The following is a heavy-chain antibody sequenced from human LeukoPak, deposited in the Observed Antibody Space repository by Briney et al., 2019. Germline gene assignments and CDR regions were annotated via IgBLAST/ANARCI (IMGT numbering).Heavy chain of an antibody. D-gene: IGHD4-17*01. J-gene: IGHJ4*02. CDR1: GFTFSTYS. CDR3: ARVSPNTVTTLQYFDY. CDR2: ISSRSSYI. V-gene: IGHV3-21*01. Sequence: GGSLRLSCAASGFTFSTYSMNWVRQAPGKGLEWVSSISSRSSYIYYADSMKGRFTISRDNAKNSLYLQMNSLRAEDTAVYYCARVSPNTVTTLQYFDYWGQGTLVTVSS.